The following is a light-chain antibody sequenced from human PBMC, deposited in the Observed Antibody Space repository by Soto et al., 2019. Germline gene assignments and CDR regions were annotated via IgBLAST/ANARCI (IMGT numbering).Light chain of an antibody. CDR3: QLRSNWLT. J-gene: IGKJ4*01. CDR1: QSVSSY. Sequence: EIVLTQSPATLSLSPGERATLSCRASQSVSSYLAWYQQKPGQAPRLLIYDASNRATGIPARFSGSGSGTDFTLTISSLEPEDFAVYYCQLRSNWLTFGGGTKVKIK. CDR2: DAS. V-gene: IGKV3-11*01.